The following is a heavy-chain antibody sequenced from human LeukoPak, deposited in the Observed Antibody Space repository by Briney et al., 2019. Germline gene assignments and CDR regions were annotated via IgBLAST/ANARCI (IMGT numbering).Heavy chain of an antibody. CDR1: GFTFSSYW. D-gene: IGHD3-16*02. CDR2: IKQDGSEK. Sequence: PGGSLRLSCAASGFTFSSYWMSWVRQAPGKGLEWVANIKQDGSEKYYVDSVKGRFTISRDNAKNSLYLQMNSLRAEDTAVYYCARDSREITFGGVIVSDLDYWGQGTLVTVSS. CDR3: ARDSREITFGGVIVSDLDY. V-gene: IGHV3-7*01. J-gene: IGHJ4*02.